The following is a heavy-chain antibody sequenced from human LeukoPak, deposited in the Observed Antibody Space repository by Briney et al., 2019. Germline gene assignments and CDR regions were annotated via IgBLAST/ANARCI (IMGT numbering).Heavy chain of an antibody. Sequence: GGSLRLSCAASGSTFSSYGMHWVRQAPGKGLEWVAFIRYDGINKYYADSVKGRFTISRDNAKNSLYMQMNSLRAEETAVYYWAGGGGGHPPPLMLQLWGQGTLVTVSS. D-gene: IGHD3-16*01. CDR3: AGGGGGHPPPLMLQL. CDR2: IRYDGINK. CDR1: GSTFSSYG. J-gene: IGHJ1*01. V-gene: IGHV3-30*02.